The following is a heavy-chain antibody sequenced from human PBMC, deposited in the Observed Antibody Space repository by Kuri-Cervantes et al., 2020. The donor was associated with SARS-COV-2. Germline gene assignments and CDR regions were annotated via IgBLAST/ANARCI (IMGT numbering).Heavy chain of an antibody. D-gene: IGHD3-22*01. CDR3: ARGFVHYHSSGYYLGAYYFDY. V-gene: IGHV3-23*01. CDR2: IGGSGGSS. Sequence: GGSLRLSCAASGLTFSSYAMTWVRQAPGKGLEWVSDIGGSGGSSNYADSVKGRFTMSRDNAKNTLYLQMNSLRAEDTAVYYCARGFVHYHSSGYYLGAYYFDYWGQGTLVTVSS. CDR1: GLTFSSYA. J-gene: IGHJ4*02.